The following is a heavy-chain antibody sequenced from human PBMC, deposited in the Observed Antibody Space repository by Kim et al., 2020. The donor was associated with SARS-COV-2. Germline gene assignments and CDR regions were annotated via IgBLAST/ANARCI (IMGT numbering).Heavy chain of an antibody. CDR2: ISSSGSTI. D-gene: IGHD3-22*01. V-gene: IGHV3-48*03. CDR1: GFTFSSYE. Sequence: GGSLRLSCAASGFTFSSYEMNWVRQAPGKGLEWVSYISSSGSTIYYADSVKGRFTISRDNAKNSLYLQMNSLRAEDTAVYYCARAHSSGYGTAFDIWGQGTMVTVSS. CDR3: ARAHSSGYGTAFDI. J-gene: IGHJ3*02.